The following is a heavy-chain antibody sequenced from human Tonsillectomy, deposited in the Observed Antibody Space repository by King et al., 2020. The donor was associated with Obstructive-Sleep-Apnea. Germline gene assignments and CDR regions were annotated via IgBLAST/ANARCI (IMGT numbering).Heavy chain of an antibody. V-gene: IGHV3-9*01. D-gene: IGHD5-24*01. CDR2: VSWSSGSI. CDR3: AKDNIGEMATSVTYFDH. Sequence: VQLVESGGGLVQPGRSLRLSCVVSGFIFDDYAMHWVRQAPGKGLEWVSGVSWSSGSIGYADSVKGRFTISRDNAKNSLYLQMNSLRAEDTALYYCAKDNIGEMATSVTYFDHWGQGTLFTVSS. CDR1: GFIFDDYA. J-gene: IGHJ4*02.